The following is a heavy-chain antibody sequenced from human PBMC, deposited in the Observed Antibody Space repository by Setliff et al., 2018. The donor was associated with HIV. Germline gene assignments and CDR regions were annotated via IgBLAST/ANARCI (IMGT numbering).Heavy chain of an antibody. D-gene: IGHD2-2*01. CDR1: GASITSHY. CDR3: AKVPLFVVVPAALGGMDV. J-gene: IGHJ6*02. CDR2: IYSTGST. Sequence: SETLSLTCTVSGASITSHYWSWIRQSPGRELEWIGYIYSTGSTNYNPSLQSRVTISMVASRNQFSLKVTSVTAADTAVYYCAKVPLFVVVPAALGGMDVWGQGTTVTVSS. V-gene: IGHV4-59*11.